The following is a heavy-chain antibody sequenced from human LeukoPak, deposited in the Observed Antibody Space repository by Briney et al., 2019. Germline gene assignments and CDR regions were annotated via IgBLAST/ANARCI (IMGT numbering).Heavy chain of an antibody. CDR3: SRENGAFSPFGY. Sequence: PSETLSLTCGVSGGSISNTNWRSWVRQPPGQGLECIGEISLTGLTHYNPSLESRVTVSLDNSKNHLSLNLTSVTAADTAVYYCSRENGAFSPFGYWGQGTLVTVSS. D-gene: IGHD2-8*01. V-gene: IGHV4-4*02. CDR1: GGSISNTNW. CDR2: ISLTGLT. J-gene: IGHJ4*02.